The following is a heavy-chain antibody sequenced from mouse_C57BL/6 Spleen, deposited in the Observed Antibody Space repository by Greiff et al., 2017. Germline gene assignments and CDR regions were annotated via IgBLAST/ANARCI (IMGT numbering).Heavy chain of an antibody. D-gene: IGHD4-1*02. CDR2: IWGVGST. CDR3: ASGSTGTPNGGLAY. V-gene: IGHV2-6*01. J-gene: IGHJ3*01. CDR1: GFSLTSYG. Sequence: QVQLKESGPGLVAPSQSLSITCTVSGFSLTSYGVDWVRQSPGKGLEWLGVIWGVGSTNYNSALKSRLSISKDNSKSQVFLKMNSLQTDDTAMYYCASGSTGTPNGGLAYWGQGTLVTVSA.